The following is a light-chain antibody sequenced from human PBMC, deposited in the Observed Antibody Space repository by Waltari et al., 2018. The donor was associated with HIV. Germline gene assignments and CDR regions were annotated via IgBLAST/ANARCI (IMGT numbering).Light chain of an antibody. J-gene: IGLJ2*01. CDR1: SSDVGGFNY. Sequence: QSALTQPPSASGSPGQSVTISCTGTSSDVGGFNYVSWYQQHPGKVPKLMISEVSKRPSGVPDRFSGSKSGNTASLTVSGLQAEDEADYYCSSYGGNNNSVVFGGGTKLTVL. CDR2: EVS. V-gene: IGLV2-8*01. CDR3: SSYGGNNNSVV.